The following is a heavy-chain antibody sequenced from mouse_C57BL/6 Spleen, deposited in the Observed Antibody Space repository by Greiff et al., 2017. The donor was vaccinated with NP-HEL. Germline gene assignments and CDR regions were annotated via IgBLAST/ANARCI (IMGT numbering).Heavy chain of an antibody. J-gene: IGHJ2*01. Sequence: VQLQQSGAELVKPGASVKLSCKASGYTFTSYWMHWVKQRPGQGLEWIGMIHPNSGSTNYNEKFKSKATLTVDKSSSTAYMQLSSLTSEDSAVYYCARTHYGNYVGYWGQGTTLTVSS. V-gene: IGHV1-64*01. CDR2: IHPNSGST. CDR1: GYTFTSYW. D-gene: IGHD2-1*01. CDR3: ARTHYGNYVGY.